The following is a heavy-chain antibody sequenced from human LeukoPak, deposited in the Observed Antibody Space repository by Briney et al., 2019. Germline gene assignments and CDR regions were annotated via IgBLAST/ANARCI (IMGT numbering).Heavy chain of an antibody. J-gene: IGHJ4*02. Sequence: GGSLRLSCAASGFTFSSHALSWVRQAPGKGLEWVSSLSGSGYNTYYADSVKGRFTISRDNSKNTAYLQMNSLRAEDTAVYYCAKDPYGTRYFDYWGQATLVTVSS. D-gene: IGHD2-2*01. CDR1: GFTFSSHA. CDR2: LSGSGYNT. CDR3: AKDPYGTRYFDY. V-gene: IGHV3-23*01.